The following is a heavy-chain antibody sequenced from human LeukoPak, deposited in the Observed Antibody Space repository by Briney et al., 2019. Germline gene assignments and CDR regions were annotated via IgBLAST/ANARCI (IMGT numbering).Heavy chain of an antibody. CDR2: IYYDGST. CDR1: GGSITSYY. Sequence: SETLSLTCTVSGGSITSYYWSWIRQPPGMGLEWIGYIYYDGSTNYNPSLKSRVTISVDTSNNRFSLRLTSVTAADTAVYYCARGASHCSGGNCPFGYWGQGNLVTVSS. D-gene: IGHD2-15*01. J-gene: IGHJ4*02. CDR3: ARGASHCSGGNCPFGY. V-gene: IGHV4-59*01.